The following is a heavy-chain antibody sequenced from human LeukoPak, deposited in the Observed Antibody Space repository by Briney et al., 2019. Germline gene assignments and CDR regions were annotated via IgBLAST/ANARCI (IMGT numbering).Heavy chain of an antibody. CDR3: ARDYDTVEGSGSYPSDH. D-gene: IGHD3-10*01. CDR2: FDPEDGET. V-gene: IGHV1-69*05. CDR1: GGTFSSYA. Sequence: GSSVKVSCKASGGTFSSYAISWVRQAPGKGLEWMGGFDPEDGETIYAQKFQGRVTMTRDTSTSTVYMELSSLRSGDTAVYYCARDYDTVEGSGSYPSDHWGQGTLVTVSS. J-gene: IGHJ4*02.